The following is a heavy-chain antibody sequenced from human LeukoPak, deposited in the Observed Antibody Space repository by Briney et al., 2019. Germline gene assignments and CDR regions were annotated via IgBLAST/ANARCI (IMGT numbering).Heavy chain of an antibody. D-gene: IGHD1-26*01. CDR2: IYHSGST. CDR1: GGSISSGNW. J-gene: IGHJ1*01. CDR3: AKTGIVGATPYFQH. Sequence: PSETLSLTCAVSGGSISSGNWWGWVRQPPGKGLEWIGEIYHSGSTNYNPSLKSRVTISVDTSKNQFSLKLSSVTAADTAVYYCAKTGIVGATPYFQHWGQGTLVTVSS. V-gene: IGHV4-4*02.